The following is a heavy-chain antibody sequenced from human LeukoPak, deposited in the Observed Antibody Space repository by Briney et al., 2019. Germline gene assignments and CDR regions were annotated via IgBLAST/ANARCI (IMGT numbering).Heavy chain of an antibody. J-gene: IGHJ6*02. D-gene: IGHD3-3*02. CDR1: GFSISSGYY. V-gene: IGHV4-38-2*02. CDR3: ARVGSGLAQKYYYYGVDV. Sequence: PSETLSLTCTVSGFSISSGYYWALIRQPPGKGLELIGSIYHSGNTYYNPSLKSRVIISVDTSKNQFSLKLSSVTAADTAVYYCARVGSGLAQKYYYYGVDVWGQGTTVTVSS. CDR2: IYHSGNT.